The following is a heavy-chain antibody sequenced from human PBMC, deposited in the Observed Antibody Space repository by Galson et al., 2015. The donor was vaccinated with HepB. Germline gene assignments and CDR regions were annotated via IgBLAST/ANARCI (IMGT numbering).Heavy chain of an antibody. CDR2: SIPMFGTA. CDR1: GGTFSSFA. CDR3: VLHPYSYYFDS. J-gene: IGHJ4*02. Sequence: SVKVSCKASGGTFSSFAISWVRQAPGQGLEWMGESIPMFGTANYTQNFQGRVTITADEYTSTAYMELSSLRSEDTAVYYCVLHPYSYYFDSWGQGTLVTVSS. D-gene: IGHD4-11*01. V-gene: IGHV1-69*13.